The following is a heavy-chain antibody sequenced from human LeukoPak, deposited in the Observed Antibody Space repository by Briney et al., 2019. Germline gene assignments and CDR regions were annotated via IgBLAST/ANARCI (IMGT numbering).Heavy chain of an antibody. CDR3: ARKRYYMDV. V-gene: IGHV3-21*01. Sequence: PGGSLRLSCAASGFTFSSYSMNWVRQAPGKGLEWVSSIGSSSSYIYYADSVKGRFTISRDNAKNSLYLQMNNLRAEDTAVYYCARKRYYMDVWGKGTTVTVSS. J-gene: IGHJ6*03. CDR1: GFTFSSYS. CDR2: IGSSSSYI.